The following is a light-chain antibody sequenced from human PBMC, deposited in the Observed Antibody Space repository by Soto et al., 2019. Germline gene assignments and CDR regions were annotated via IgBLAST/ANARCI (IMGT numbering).Light chain of an antibody. J-gene: IGLJ2*01. Sequence: QSVLTQPPSASGSPGQSVTISCTGTSSDVGGYNYVSWYQQHPGKAPKLMIYEVSKRPSGVPDRFSGSKSGNTASLTVSGLRLKVKANYSCSPYEGTKNSVVFAGGTRLPS. CDR1: SSDVGGYNY. CDR2: EVS. CDR3: SPYEGTKNSVV. V-gene: IGLV2-8*01.